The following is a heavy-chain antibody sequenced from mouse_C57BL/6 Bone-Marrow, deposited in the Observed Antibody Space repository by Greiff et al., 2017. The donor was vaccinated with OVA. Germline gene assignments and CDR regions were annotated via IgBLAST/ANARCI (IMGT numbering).Heavy chain of an antibody. J-gene: IGHJ2*01. CDR3: AQTGNFDY. D-gene: IGHD4-1*01. CDR2: IDPSDSYT. CDR1: GYTFTSYW. V-gene: IGHV1-50*01. Sequence: QVQLQQPGAELAKPGASVKLSCKASGYTFTSYWMQWVKQRPGQGLEWIGEIDPSDSYTNYNQKFKGKATLTVDTSSSTAYMQLSSLTAEDSAVYYCAQTGNFDYWGQGTTLTVSS.